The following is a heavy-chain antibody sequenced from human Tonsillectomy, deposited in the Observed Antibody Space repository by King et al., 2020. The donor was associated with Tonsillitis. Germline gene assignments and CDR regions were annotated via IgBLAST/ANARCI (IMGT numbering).Heavy chain of an antibody. CDR1: GVTVTSNY. CDR3: ARDEGTPWGY. Sequence: QLVQSGGGLIQPGGSLRLSCAALGVTVTSNYMSWGRQAPGKGREWVSVIYSGGTTYYADPVKGRFTISRDNSKNTLYLQMNSLRAEDTAVYYCARDEGTPWGYWGQGTLVTVSS. CDR2: IYSGGTT. J-gene: IGHJ4*02. D-gene: IGHD2-15*01. V-gene: IGHV3-53*01.